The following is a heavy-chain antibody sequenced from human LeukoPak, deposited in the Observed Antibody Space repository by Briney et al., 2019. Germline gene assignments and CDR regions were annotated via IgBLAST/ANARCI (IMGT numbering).Heavy chain of an antibody. Sequence: ASVKVSCKASGYTFTNYGMSWVRRAPGQGLEWMGWMNPNSGNTGYAQKFQGRVTMTRNTSISTAYMELSSLRSEDTAVYYCARGLGNDGIFDYWGQGTLVTVSS. CDR1: GYTFTNYG. CDR3: ARGLGNDGIFDY. D-gene: IGHD1-1*01. CDR2: MNPNSGNT. J-gene: IGHJ4*02. V-gene: IGHV1-8*02.